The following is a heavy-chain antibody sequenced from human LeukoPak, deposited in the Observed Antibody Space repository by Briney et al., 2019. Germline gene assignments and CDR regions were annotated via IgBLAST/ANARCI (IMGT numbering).Heavy chain of an antibody. J-gene: IGHJ6*02. Sequence: ASVKVSCKASGYTFTGYYMHWVRQAPGQGLEWMGWINPNSGGTNYAQKFQGRVTMTRDTSISTAYMELSRLRSDDTAVYYCARGLPYSSSWFYYYYYGMDVWGQGTTVTVSS. V-gene: IGHV1-2*02. D-gene: IGHD6-13*01. CDR1: GYTFTGYY. CDR2: INPNSGGT. CDR3: ARGLPYSSSWFYYYYYGMDV.